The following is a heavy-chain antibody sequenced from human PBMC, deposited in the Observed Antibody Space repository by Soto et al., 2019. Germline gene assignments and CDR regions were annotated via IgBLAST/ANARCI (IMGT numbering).Heavy chain of an antibody. CDR3: ARDGRQLVDY. CDR1: GFTFSSYS. J-gene: IGHJ4*02. Sequence: GGSLRLSCAASGFTFSSYSMNWVRQAPGKGLEWVSYISSSSSTIYYADSVKGRFTISRDNAKNSLYLQMNSLRAEDTAVYYCARDGRQLVDYWGQGTLVTVSS. V-gene: IGHV3-48*04. CDR2: ISSSSSTI. D-gene: IGHD6-13*01.